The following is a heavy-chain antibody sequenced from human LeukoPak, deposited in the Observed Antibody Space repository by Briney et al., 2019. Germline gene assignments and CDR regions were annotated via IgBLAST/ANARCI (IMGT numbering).Heavy chain of an antibody. CDR2: INHSGST. Sequence: PSETLSLTCAVYGGSFSGYYWSWIRQPPGKGLERIGEINHSGSTNYNPSLKSRVTISVDTSKNQFSLKLSSVTAADTTVYYCARRVRYFDWLLYSGWFDPWGQGTLVTVSS. D-gene: IGHD3-9*01. V-gene: IGHV4-34*01. J-gene: IGHJ5*02. CDR3: ARRVRYFDWLLYSGWFDP. CDR1: GGSFSGYY.